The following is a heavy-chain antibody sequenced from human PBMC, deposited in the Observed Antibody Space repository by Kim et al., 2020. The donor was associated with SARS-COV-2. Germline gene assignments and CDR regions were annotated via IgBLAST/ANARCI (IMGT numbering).Heavy chain of an antibody. D-gene: IGHD6-19*01. CDR1: GFTFSSYA. V-gene: IGHV3-30*04. CDR3: ARGPFGGWYMGY. J-gene: IGHJ4*02. CDR2: ISYDGSNK. Sequence: GGSLRLSCAASGFTFSSYAMHWVRQAPGKGLEWVAVISYDGSNKYYADSVKGRFTISRDNSKNTLYLQMNSLRAEDTAVNYCARGPFGGWYMGYWGQGTLVTVSS.